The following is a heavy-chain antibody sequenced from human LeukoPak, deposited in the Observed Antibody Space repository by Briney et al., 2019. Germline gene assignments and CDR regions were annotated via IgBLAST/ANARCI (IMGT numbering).Heavy chain of an antibody. CDR1: GFTFDDYG. D-gene: IGHD4-11*01. CDR3: AREGSTTIYMDV. J-gene: IGHJ6*03. Sequence: GGSLRPSCAASGFTFDDYGMSWVRQAPGKGLEWVSGINWNGGSTGYADSVKGRFTISRDNAKNTLSLQMNSLRAEDTAVYYCAREGSTTIYMDVWGKGTTVTVSS. V-gene: IGHV3-20*04. CDR2: INWNGGST.